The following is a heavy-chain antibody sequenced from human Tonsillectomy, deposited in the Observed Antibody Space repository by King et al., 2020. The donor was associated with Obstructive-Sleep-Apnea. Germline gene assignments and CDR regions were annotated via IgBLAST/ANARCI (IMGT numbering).Heavy chain of an antibody. CDR1: GFTFRDYY. CDR2: ISSSSSYT. Sequence: VQLVESGGGLVKPGGSLRLSCAASGFTFRDYYMSWIRQAPGKGLEWVSYISSSSSYTNYADFVKGRFTISRDNAKNSLYLQMNSLRAEDTAVYYCARDRGGRPRVGSFDYWGQGTLVTVSS. D-gene: IGHD2-15*01. CDR3: ARDRGGRPRVGSFDY. J-gene: IGHJ4*02. V-gene: IGHV3-11*06.